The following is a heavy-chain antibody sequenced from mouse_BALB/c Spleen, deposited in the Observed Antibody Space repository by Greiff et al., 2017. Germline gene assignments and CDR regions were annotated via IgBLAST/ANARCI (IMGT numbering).Heavy chain of an antibody. Sequence: EVKVVESGPSLVKPSQTLSLTCSVTGDSITSGYWNWIRKFPGNKLEYMGYISYSGSTYYNPSLKSRISITRDTSKNQYYLQLNSVTTEDTATYYCARSYRTGDYAMDYWGQGTSVTVSS. CDR1: GDSITSGY. CDR3: ARSYRTGDYAMDY. V-gene: IGHV3-8*02. CDR2: ISYSGST. D-gene: IGHD2-14*01. J-gene: IGHJ4*01.